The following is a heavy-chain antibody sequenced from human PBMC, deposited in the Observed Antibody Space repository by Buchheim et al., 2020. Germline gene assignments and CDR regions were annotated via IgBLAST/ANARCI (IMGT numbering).Heavy chain of an antibody. CDR3: TTAGRPLRGVFGGYYDSSGYYPFDY. D-gene: IGHD3-22*01. J-gene: IGHJ4*02. CDR1: GFTFSNAW. CDR2: IKSKTDGGTT. Sequence: EVQLVESGGGLVKPGGSLRLSCAASGFTFSNAWMNWVRQAPGKGLEWVGRIKSKTDGGTTDYAAPVKGRFTISRDDSKNTLYLQMNSLKTEDTAVYYCTTAGRPLRGVFGGYYDSSGYYPFDYWGQGTL. V-gene: IGHV3-15*07.